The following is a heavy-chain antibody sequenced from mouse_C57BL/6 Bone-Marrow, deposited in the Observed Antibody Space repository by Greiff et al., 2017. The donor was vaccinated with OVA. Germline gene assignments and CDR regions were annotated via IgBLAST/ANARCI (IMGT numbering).Heavy chain of an antibody. CDR3: TTALITTVVAPAMDY. Sequence: VQLKESGAELVRPGASVKLSCTASGFNIKDYYMHWVKQRPEQGLEWIGRIDPEDGDTEYAPKFQGKATMTADTSSNTAYLQLSSLTSEDTAVYYCTTALITTVVAPAMDYWGQGTSVTVSS. CDR1: GFNIKDYY. J-gene: IGHJ4*01. V-gene: IGHV14-1*01. D-gene: IGHD1-1*01. CDR2: IDPEDGDT.